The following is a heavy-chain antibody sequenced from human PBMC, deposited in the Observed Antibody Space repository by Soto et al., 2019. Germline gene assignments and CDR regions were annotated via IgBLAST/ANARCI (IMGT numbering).Heavy chain of an antibody. CDR3: ARHWPPRGGYYYYGMDV. V-gene: IGHV4-39*01. CDR2: IYYSGST. D-gene: IGHD3-10*01. CDR1: GGSISSSSYY. Sequence: SETLSLTCTVSGGSISSSSYYWGWIRQPPGKGLEWIGSIYYSGSTYYNPSLKSRVTISVDTSKNQFSLKLSSVTAADTAVYYCARHWPPRGGYYYYGMDVWGQGTTVTVSS. J-gene: IGHJ6*02.